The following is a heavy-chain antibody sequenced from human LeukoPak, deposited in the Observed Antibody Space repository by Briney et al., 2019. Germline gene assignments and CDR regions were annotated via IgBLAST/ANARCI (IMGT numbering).Heavy chain of an antibody. CDR2: IYYSGST. V-gene: IGHV4-59*08. J-gene: IGHJ3*02. Sequence: NPSETLSLTCTVSGGSINSYYWSWLRQPPGKGLEWIGYIYYSGSTNYNPSLKSRVTISVDTSKNQFSLKLSSVTAADTAVYYCARRNDYVWGSYRYADAFDIWGQGTMVTVSS. CDR3: ARRNDYVWGSYRYADAFDI. D-gene: IGHD3-16*02. CDR1: GGSINSYY.